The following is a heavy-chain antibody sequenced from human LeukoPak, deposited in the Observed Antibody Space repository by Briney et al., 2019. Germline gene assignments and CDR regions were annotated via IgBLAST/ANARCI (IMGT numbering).Heavy chain of an antibody. CDR1: GFTFSNYS. CDR3: ARERGDFWSGYHTTGGAFDI. V-gene: IGHV3-21*01. J-gene: IGHJ3*02. Sequence: PGGSLRLSCAASGFTFSNYSMNWVRQAPGKGLEWVSSISSSSGYIYYADSVKGRFTISRDNAKNSLYLQMNSLRAEDTAVYYCARERGDFWSGYHTTGGAFDIWGQGTMVTVSS. D-gene: IGHD3-3*01. CDR2: ISSSSGYI.